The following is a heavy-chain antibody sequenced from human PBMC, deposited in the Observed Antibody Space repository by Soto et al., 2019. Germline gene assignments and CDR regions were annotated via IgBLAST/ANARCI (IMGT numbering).Heavy chain of an antibody. CDR2: IIPIIGTP. Sequence: SVKVSCKATGGTFRNHVFNWVRQAPGQGLEWMGGIIPIIGTPNYAQKFQGRVTITADASTNTVYLEVSSLRSQDTAVYYCARDLEFRDGNISHLDYWGQGTLVTVSS. V-gene: IGHV1-69*13. CDR1: GGTFRNHV. CDR3: ARDLEFRDGNISHLDY. J-gene: IGHJ4*02. D-gene: IGHD3-9*01.